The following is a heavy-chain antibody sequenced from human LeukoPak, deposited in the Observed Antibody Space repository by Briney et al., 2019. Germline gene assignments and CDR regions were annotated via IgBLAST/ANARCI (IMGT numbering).Heavy chain of an antibody. CDR3: TKAPVRSCTGTFCYPFDY. CDR1: GFTFINYA. Sequence: GGSLRLSCAASGFTFINYAMSWVRQTPGMGLEWVSATVGGRPDTYHADSVRGRFTVSRDNSMNTLYLQMNSLRVEDTAVYYCTKAPVRSCTGTFCYPFDYWGQGILVTVSS. CDR2: TVGGRPDT. J-gene: IGHJ4*02. V-gene: IGHV3-23*01. D-gene: IGHD2-8*02.